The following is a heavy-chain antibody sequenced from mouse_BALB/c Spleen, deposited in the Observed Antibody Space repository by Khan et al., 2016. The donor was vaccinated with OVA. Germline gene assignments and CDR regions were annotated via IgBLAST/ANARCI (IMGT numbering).Heavy chain of an antibody. CDR2: IWAGGST. Sequence: QVQLKESGPGLVAPSQSLSITCTVSGFSLTDYGVHWLRQPPGKGLEWLGVIWAGGSTNYNSALMSRLSISKDNSKGQVFLKMNSLLTEDIAMYYCATLYGTEPYWGQGTLVTVSA. CDR3: ATLYGTEPY. V-gene: IGHV2-9*02. CDR1: GFSLTDYG. J-gene: IGHJ3*01. D-gene: IGHD2-1*01.